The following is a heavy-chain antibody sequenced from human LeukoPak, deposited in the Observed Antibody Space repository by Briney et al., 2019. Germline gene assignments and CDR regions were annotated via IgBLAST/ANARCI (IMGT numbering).Heavy chain of an antibody. CDR2: IYSGGST. J-gene: IGHJ6*02. Sequence: QPGGSLRLSCAASGFTVSSNYMSWVRQAPGKGLEWVSVIYSGGSTYYADSVKGRLTISRDNSKNTLYPQMNSLRAEDTAVYYCARDSEPSYYYGMDVWGQGTTVTVSS. V-gene: IGHV3-53*01. CDR1: GFTVSSNY. D-gene: IGHD1-14*01. CDR3: ARDSEPSYYYGMDV.